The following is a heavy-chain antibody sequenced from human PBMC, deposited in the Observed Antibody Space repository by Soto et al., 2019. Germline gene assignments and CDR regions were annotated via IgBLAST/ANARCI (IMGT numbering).Heavy chain of an antibody. V-gene: IGHV3-33*01. CDR3: ARDSRWLDGYFDY. D-gene: IGHD5-12*01. CDR2: IWYDGSNK. J-gene: IGHJ4*02. CDR1: GFTFSSYG. Sequence: QVQLVESGGGVVQPGRSLRLSCAASGFTFSSYGMHWVRQAPGKGLEWVAVIWYDGSNKYYADSVKGRFTISRDNSKNTMELQMNSMRAEDTAVDYCARDSRWLDGYFDYWVQGTLVTVSS.